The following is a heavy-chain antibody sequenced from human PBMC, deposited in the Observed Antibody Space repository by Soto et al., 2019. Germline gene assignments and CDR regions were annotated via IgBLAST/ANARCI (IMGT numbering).Heavy chain of an antibody. D-gene: IGHD4-17*01. CDR2: ICPGDSDT. V-gene: IGHV5-51*01. J-gene: IGHJ6*02. CDR3: ARLGGDDYYYYYGMDV. Sequence: GESLKISCKGSGYSFTSYWIGWVRQMPGKGLEWMGIICPGDSDTRYSPSFQGQVTISADKSISTAYLQWSSLKASDTAMYYCARLGGDDYYYYYGMDVWGQGTKVTVSS. CDR1: GYSFTSYW.